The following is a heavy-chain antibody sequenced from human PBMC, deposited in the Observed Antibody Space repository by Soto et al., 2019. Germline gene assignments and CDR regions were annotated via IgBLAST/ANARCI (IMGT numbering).Heavy chain of an antibody. Sequence: QVQLQESGPGLVKPSETLSLTCTVSGGSVSTYYWSWIRQPPGKGLEWIAYIYYSGSTSYNPSLKSRVTIALNTSKNHSSLKLSSVTAADTAVYYCARTYDDSGPNSGGYGFDIWGPGTMVTVSS. CDR2: IYYSGST. CDR1: GGSVSTYY. CDR3: ARTYDDSGPNSGGYGFDI. J-gene: IGHJ3*02. V-gene: IGHV4-59*02. D-gene: IGHD3-22*01.